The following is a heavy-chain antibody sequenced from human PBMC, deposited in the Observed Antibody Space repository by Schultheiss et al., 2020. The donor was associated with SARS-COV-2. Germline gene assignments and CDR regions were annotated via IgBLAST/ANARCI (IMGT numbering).Heavy chain of an antibody. CDR1: GFTFSSYS. CDR2: ISSSSSTI. V-gene: IGHV3-48*04. Sequence: GGSLRLSCAASGFTFSSYSMNWVRQAPGKGLEWVSYISSSSSTIYYADSVKGRFTISRDNAKNSLYLQMNSLRAEDTAVYYCARGTDTAMAGGYYYYGMDGWGQGTTVTVSS. J-gene: IGHJ6*02. CDR3: ARGTDTAMAGGYYYYGMDG. D-gene: IGHD5-18*01.